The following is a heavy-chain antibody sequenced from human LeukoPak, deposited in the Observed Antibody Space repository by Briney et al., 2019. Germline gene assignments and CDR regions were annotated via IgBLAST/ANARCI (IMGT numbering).Heavy chain of an antibody. Sequence: GESLKISCKGSGYSFTSYWIGWVRQMPGKGLEWMGIIYPGDSDTRYSPSFQGQVTISADKYISTAYLQWSSLKASDTAMYYCARQRRNGGIAASNDAFDIWGQGTMVTVSS. D-gene: IGHD6-13*01. CDR2: IYPGDSDT. J-gene: IGHJ3*02. CDR1: GYSFTSYW. CDR3: ARQRRNGGIAASNDAFDI. V-gene: IGHV5-51*01.